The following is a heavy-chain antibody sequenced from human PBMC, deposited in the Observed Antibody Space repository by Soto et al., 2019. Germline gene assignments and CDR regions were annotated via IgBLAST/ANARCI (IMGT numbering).Heavy chain of an antibody. Sequence: QVQLVESGGGVVQPGRSLRLSCAASGFTFSSYAMHWVRQAPGKGLEWMAITSDDESRKYYADSVRGRFTISRDNSKNTLYLQMNSLRDGDTALFYCARGAGSGSFLIDYWGQGTLVSVSS. J-gene: IGHJ4*02. V-gene: IGHV3-30*04. CDR3: ARGAGSGSFLIDY. CDR2: TSDDESRK. D-gene: IGHD1-26*01. CDR1: GFTFSSYA.